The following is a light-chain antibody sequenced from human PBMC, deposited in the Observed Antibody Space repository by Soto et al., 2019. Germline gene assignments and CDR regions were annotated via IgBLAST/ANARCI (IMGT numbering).Light chain of an antibody. CDR3: QQYGSSPLT. V-gene: IGKV3-20*01. Sequence: EIVWTQSPGTLSLSPGDRATISCRASQSVSSSYLAWYQQKPGQAPRLLLYGASTRATCIPDRFSGSGSGTDFTLTISRLEPEDFAVYYCQQYGSSPLTFGGGTKVEIK. CDR2: GAS. CDR1: QSVSSSY. J-gene: IGKJ4*01.